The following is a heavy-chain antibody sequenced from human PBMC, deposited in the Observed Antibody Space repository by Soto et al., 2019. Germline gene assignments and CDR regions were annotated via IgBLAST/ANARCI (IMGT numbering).Heavy chain of an antibody. J-gene: IGHJ4*02. CDR3: ARTDVVIILDYFDY. CDR2: ISSSSSYI. D-gene: IGHD3-3*01. V-gene: IGHV3-21*01. Sequence: GGSLRLSCAASGFTFSSYSMNWVRQAPGKGLEWVSSISSSSSYIYYVDSVKGRFTISRDNAKNSLYLQMNSLRAEDTAVYYCARTDVVIILDYFDYWGQGTLVTVSS. CDR1: GFTFSSYS.